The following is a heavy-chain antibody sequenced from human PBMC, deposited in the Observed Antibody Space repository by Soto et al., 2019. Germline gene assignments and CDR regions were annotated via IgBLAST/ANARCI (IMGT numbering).Heavy chain of an antibody. CDR2: IFYTGST. J-gene: IGHJ4*02. D-gene: IGHD3-3*01. V-gene: IGHV4-61*01. Sequence: SETLSLTCTVSGGSISGGSYYWSWIRQPPGKGLEWIGYIFYTGSTNYNPSLKSRLTISVDMSKNQFSLKLSSVTAADTAVYYCARVDFWSGYYKLKGDYWGPGTLVTVSS. CDR1: GGSISGGSYY. CDR3: ARVDFWSGYYKLKGDY.